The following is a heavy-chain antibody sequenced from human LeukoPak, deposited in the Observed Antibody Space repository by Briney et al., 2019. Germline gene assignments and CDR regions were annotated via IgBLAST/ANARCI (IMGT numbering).Heavy chain of an antibody. J-gene: IGHJ5*02. V-gene: IGHV3-7*01. D-gene: IGHD4-23*01. Sequence: PGGSLRLSCEASGFTFSSYWMSWVRQAPGKGLEWVANIKEDGSEEYYVDSVKGRFTISRDNAKNSLYLQMNRLRAEDTAVYYCVRDLMSAVARGWFDPWGQGTLVSVSS. CDR2: IKEDGSEE. CDR1: GFTFSSYW. CDR3: VRDLMSAVARGWFDP.